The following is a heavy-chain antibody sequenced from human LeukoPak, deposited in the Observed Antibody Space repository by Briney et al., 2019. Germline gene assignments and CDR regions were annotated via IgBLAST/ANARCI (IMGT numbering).Heavy chain of an antibody. CDR1: GGTFKSYS. J-gene: IGHJ4*02. CDR3: ASRGIYDSSGYYPL. V-gene: IGHV1-69*13. Sequence: SVKVSCKASGGTFKSYSFSWVRQAPGQGLEWMGGIIPILNTTKSAQKLRGRVTFTADESTSTAYMELSTLTSEDAAVYYCASRGIYDSSGYYPLWGQGTLVIVSS. D-gene: IGHD3-22*01. CDR2: IIPILNTT.